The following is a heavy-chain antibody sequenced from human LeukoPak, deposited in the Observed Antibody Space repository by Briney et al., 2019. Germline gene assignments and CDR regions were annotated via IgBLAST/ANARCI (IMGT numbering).Heavy chain of an antibody. CDR2: MNPNSGNT. Sequence: ASVKVSCKAPGYTFTSYDINWVRQATGQWLEWMGWMNPNSGNTGYAQKFQGRVTMTRNTSISTAYMELSSLRSEDTAVYYCARFPNYDFWSGYYSVDYWGQGTLVTVSS. CDR1: GYTFTSYD. D-gene: IGHD3-3*01. J-gene: IGHJ4*02. V-gene: IGHV1-8*01. CDR3: ARFPNYDFWSGYYSVDY.